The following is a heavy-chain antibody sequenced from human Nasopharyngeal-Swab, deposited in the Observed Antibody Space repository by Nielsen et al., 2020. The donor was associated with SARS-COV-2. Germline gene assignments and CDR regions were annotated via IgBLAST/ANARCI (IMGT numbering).Heavy chain of an antibody. CDR3: ANRVYYYDSSGYRQTALFDY. V-gene: IGHV4-39*01. J-gene: IGHJ4*02. Sequence: WIRQPPGKGLEWIGSIYYSGSTYYNPSLKSRVTISVDTSKNQFSLRLSSVTAADTAVYYCANRVYYYDSSGYRQTALFDYWGQGTLVTVSS. CDR2: IYYSGST. D-gene: IGHD3-22*01.